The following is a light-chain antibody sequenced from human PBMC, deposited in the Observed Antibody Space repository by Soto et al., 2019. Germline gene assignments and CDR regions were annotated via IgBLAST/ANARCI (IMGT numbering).Light chain of an antibody. J-gene: IGKJ1*01. Sequence: DNQMTHCHSPVCGFLGVRVTITCLASHTISSWLAWYQQQPGKAPKLLIYQASTLKSGVPSRFSGSGSCTEFSLTIRSLQPDDFAAYYCQHYNSYSEAFGQGTTVGI. CDR1: HTISSW. CDR2: QAS. CDR3: QHYNSYSEA. V-gene: IGKV1-5*03.